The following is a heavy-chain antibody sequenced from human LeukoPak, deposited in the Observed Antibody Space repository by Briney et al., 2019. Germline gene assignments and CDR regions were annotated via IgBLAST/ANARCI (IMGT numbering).Heavy chain of an antibody. Sequence: PSETLSLTCAVSGGSFSGYYWTWVRQSPGKGLEWIGEINHSGSTNYNPSLKSRVTISVDKSKNQFSLKLSSVTAADTAMYYCARVPQEGYSSSSGASDIWGQGTMVTVSS. CDR2: INHSGST. CDR3: ARVPQEGYSSSSGASDI. J-gene: IGHJ3*02. D-gene: IGHD6-6*01. CDR1: GGSFSGYY. V-gene: IGHV4-34*01.